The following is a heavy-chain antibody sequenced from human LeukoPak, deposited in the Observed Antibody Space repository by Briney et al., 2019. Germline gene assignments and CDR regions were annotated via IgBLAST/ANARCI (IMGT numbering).Heavy chain of an antibody. CDR2: INHSGST. Sequence: SETLSLTCAVYGGSFSGYYWSWIRQPPGKGLEWIGEINHSGSTNYNPSLKSRVTISVDTSKNQFSLKLSSVTAADTAVYYCASGGSGSYFNLFDPWGQGTLVTVSS. D-gene: IGHD3-10*01. J-gene: IGHJ5*02. V-gene: IGHV4-34*01. CDR1: GGSFSGYY. CDR3: ASGGSGSYFNLFDP.